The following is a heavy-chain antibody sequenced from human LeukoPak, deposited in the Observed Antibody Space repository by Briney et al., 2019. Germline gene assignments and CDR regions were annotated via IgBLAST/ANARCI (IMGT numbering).Heavy chain of an antibody. CDR1: GFTFDDYA. J-gene: IGHJ4*02. D-gene: IGHD6-13*01. CDR3: AKGAESSSWLNIDY. V-gene: IGHV3-9*01. CDR2: ISWNSGSI. Sequence: GGSLRLSCAASGFTFDDYAMHWVRQAPGKGLEWVSGISWNSGSIGYADSVKGRFTISRDNSKNTLYLQMNSLRAEDTAVYYCAKGAESSSWLNIDYWGQGTLVTVSS.